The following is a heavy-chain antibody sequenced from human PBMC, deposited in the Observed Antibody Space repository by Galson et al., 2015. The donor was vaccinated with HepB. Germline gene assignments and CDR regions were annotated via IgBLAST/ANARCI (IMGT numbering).Heavy chain of an antibody. Sequence: SLRLSCAASGFTFSYYAMSWVRQAPGKGLEWISAITPSGDNTYSADSMKGRFTLSRDNSRNTLFLQMNSLRAGDTAIYFCAKVFPEKTDGWYRQATYYFDSWGQGTRVTVSS. D-gene: IGHD6-19*01. CDR3: AKVFPEKTDGWYRQATYYFDS. J-gene: IGHJ4*02. CDR2: ITPSGDNT. CDR1: GFTFSYYA. V-gene: IGHV3-23*01.